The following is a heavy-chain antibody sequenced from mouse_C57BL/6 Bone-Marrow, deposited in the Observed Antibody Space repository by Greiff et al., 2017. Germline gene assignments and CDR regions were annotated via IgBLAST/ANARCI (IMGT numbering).Heavy chain of an antibody. J-gene: IGHJ2*01. D-gene: IGHD2-14*01. CDR2: LLPGSGST. CDR3: ARGEVRHGGDYFDY. V-gene: IGHV1-9*01. Sequence: VQGVESGAELMKPGASVKLSCKATGYTFTGYWIEWVKQRPGHGLEWIGELLPGSGSTNYNEKFKGKATFTADTSSNTAYMQLSSLTTEDSAIYYCARGEVRHGGDYFDYWGQGTTLTVSS. CDR1: GYTFTGYW.